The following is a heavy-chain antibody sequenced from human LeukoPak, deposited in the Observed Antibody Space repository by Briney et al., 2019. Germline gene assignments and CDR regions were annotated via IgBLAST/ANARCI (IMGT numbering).Heavy chain of an antibody. Sequence: SQTLSLTCAVSGGSISSGGYSWSWIRQPPGKGLEWIGYIYHSGSTYYNPSLKSRVTISVDRSKNQFSLKPSSVTAADTAVYYCARGPGMTTVEIDIWGQGTMVTVSS. CDR1: GGSISSGGYS. D-gene: IGHD4-23*01. CDR3: ARGPGMTTVEIDI. V-gene: IGHV4-30-2*01. CDR2: IYHSGST. J-gene: IGHJ3*02.